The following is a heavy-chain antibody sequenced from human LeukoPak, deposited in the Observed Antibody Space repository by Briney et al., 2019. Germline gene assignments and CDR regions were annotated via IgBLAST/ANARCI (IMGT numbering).Heavy chain of an antibody. CDR3: GRGIQSFDP. CDR2: INPKSGDT. V-gene: IGHV1-2*02. CDR1: GYTFSDYY. Sequence: ASVKVSCKASGYTFSDYYIHWVRQAPGQGLEWMGWINPKSGDTNYAQKFQDRVTMTRDTSTSTGYMELRSLRSEDTAVYYCGRGIQSFDPWGQGTLVTVSS. J-gene: IGHJ5*02.